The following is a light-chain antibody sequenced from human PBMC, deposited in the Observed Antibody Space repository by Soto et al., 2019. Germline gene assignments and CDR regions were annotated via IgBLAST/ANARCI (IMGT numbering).Light chain of an antibody. CDR1: QGINNY. Sequence: DIQMTQSPSSLSASVGDRVTITCRASQGINNYLAWYQQKPGKVPRLLIYSASTLQSGVQSRFSASGYGTDFTLIISSLQPEDVAIYYCQRLRSVPRSFGQGTKVEI. V-gene: IGKV1-27*01. J-gene: IGKJ1*01. CDR2: SAS. CDR3: QRLRSVPRS.